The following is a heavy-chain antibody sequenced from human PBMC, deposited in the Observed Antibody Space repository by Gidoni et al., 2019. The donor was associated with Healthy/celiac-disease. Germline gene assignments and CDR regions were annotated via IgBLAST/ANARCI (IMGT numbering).Heavy chain of an antibody. V-gene: IGHV4-31*03. CDR2: IYYSGRT. CDR1: GGAISSGGYY. D-gene: IGHD5-12*01. Sequence: QVQLQESGPGLVKTSQTLSLPCTVSGGAISSGGYYWSWIRQHPGKGLEWIGYIYYSGRTYYNPSLTSRVTISVDTSKNQFSLKLSSVTAADTAVYYCARVGAYSGYDKFDSWGQGTLVTVSS. CDR3: ARVGAYSGYDKFDS. J-gene: IGHJ4*02.